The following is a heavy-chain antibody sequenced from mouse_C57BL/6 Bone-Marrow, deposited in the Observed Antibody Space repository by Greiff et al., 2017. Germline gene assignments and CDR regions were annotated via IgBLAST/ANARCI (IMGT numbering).Heavy chain of an antibody. J-gene: IGHJ3*01. D-gene: IGHD2-4*01. Sequence: QVQLQQPGAELVRPGSSVKLSCKASGYTFTSYWMDWVKQRPGQGLEWIGNIYPSDSETHYNQKFKDKATLTVDKSSSTAYMQLSSLTSEDSAVYSCASSGDYDVGAWLAYWGQGTLVTVSA. CDR1: GYTFTSYW. CDR3: ASSGDYDVGAWLAY. V-gene: IGHV1-61*01. CDR2: IYPSDSET.